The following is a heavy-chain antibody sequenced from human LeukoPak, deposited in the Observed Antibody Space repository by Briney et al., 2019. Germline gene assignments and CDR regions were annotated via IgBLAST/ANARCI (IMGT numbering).Heavy chain of an antibody. CDR2: VNPRNGGT. V-gene: IGHV1-2*02. D-gene: IGHD1-1*01. CDR3: ATGAQYGLREISYFYYLHV. J-gene: IGHJ6*03. Sequence: ASVKVSCKASGYPFTGYYIHWMRQAPGHGLEWIGWVNPRNGGTHSAQKFQGRLSMTGDTSITTAYMELSRLTSDDTAVYYCATGAQYGLREISYFYYLHVWGKGTAVTVSS. CDR1: GYPFTGYY.